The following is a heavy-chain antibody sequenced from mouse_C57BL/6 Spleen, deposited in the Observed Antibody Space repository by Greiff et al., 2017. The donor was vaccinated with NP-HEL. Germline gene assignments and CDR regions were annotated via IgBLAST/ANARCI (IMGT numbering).Heavy chain of an antibody. D-gene: IGHD2-2*01. CDR2: INPNNGGT. J-gene: IGHJ4*01. Sequence: EVQLQQSGPELVKPGASVKISCKASGYTFTDYYMNWVKQSHGKSLEWIGDINPNNGGTSYNQKFKGKATLTVDQSSSTAYMELRSLTSEDSAVYDCARKGVRGYAMDYWGQGTSVTVSS. V-gene: IGHV1-26*01. CDR3: ARKGVRGYAMDY. CDR1: GYTFTDYY.